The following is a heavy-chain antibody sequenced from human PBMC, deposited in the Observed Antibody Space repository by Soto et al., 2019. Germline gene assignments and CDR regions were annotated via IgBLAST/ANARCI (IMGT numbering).Heavy chain of an antibody. Sequence: GASVKVSCKASGYTFTSYGISWVRQAPGQGLEWMGWISAYNGNTNYAQKLQGRVTMTTDTSTSTAYMELRSLRSDDTAVYYFARDLTLRYFDWLLFGWGQGTLVTVSS. V-gene: IGHV1-18*01. J-gene: IGHJ4*02. CDR2: ISAYNGNT. CDR1: GYTFTSYG. CDR3: ARDLTLRYFDWLLFG. D-gene: IGHD3-9*01.